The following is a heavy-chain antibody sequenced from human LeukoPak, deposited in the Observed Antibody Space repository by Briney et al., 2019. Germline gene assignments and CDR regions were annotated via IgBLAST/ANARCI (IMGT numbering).Heavy chain of an antibody. D-gene: IGHD6-19*01. CDR3: ARYNSAWKTDDY. CDR1: RFTFSSYS. Sequence: GGSLRLSCAASRFTFSSYSMNWVRQAPGKGLEWVADIKQDGSDKYYAGSVKGRFTISRDNAKNSLYLQMNSLRAEDTAVYFCARYNSAWKTDDYWGQGTLVTVSS. J-gene: IGHJ4*02. CDR2: IKQDGSDK. V-gene: IGHV3-7*03.